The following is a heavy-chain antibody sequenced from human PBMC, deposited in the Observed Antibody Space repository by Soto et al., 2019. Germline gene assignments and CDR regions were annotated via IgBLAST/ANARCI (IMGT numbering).Heavy chain of an antibody. CDR1: GFTFSSYC. J-gene: IGHJ6*03. CDR2: IKQDGSEK. CDR3: ARGIYGEESYYYYYMDV. Sequence: GGPLRLSCAASGFTFSSYCMSWVRQAPGKGLEWVANIKQDGSEKYYVDSVKGRFTISRDNAKNSLYLQMNSLRAEDTAVYYCARGIYGEESYYYYYMDVWGKGTTVTVSS. D-gene: IGHD3-3*01. V-gene: IGHV3-7*01.